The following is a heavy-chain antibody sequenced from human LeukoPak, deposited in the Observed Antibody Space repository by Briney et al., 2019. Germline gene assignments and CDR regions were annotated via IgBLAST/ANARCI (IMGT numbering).Heavy chain of an antibody. V-gene: IGHV3-21*01. Sequence: PGGSLRLSRAASGFTFSSYSMNCVRQAPGKGLEWVSSISSSSSYIYYADSVKGRFTISRDNAKNSLYLQMNSLRAEDTAVYYCARDGVIMPKNFDYWGQGTLVTVSS. CDR3: ARDGVIMPKNFDY. J-gene: IGHJ4*02. D-gene: IGHD3-3*01. CDR2: ISSSSSYI. CDR1: GFTFSSYS.